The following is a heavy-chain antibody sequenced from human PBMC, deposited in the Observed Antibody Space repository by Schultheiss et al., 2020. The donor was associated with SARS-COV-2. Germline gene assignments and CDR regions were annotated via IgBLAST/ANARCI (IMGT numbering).Heavy chain of an antibody. V-gene: IGHV4-34*01. CDR2: INHSGST. CDR3: ARHLGYYGSGSYSYYYYYMDV. J-gene: IGHJ6*03. CDR1: GGSFSGYY. D-gene: IGHD3-10*01. Sequence: SETLSLTCAVYGGSFSGYYWSWIRQPPGKGLEWIGEINHSGSTYYNPSLKSRVTISVDTSKNQFSLKLSSVTAADTAVYYCARHLGYYGSGSYSYYYYYMDVWGKGTTVTVSS.